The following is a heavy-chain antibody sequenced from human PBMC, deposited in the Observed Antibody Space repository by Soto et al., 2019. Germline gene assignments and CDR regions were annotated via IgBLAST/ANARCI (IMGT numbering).Heavy chain of an antibody. CDR2: INPADSDV. CDR3: ARHSREEKGWTIRRLDY. Sequence: GESLKISCEASGYSFTSNWIGWVRQMPGKGLEWMGIINPADSDVKYSPSFQGQVTISADKSISTVYLQWSSLQASDTAMYYRARHSREEKGWTIRRLDYWGQGTLVTVSS. V-gene: IGHV5-51*01. J-gene: IGHJ4*02. D-gene: IGHD2-2*01. CDR1: GYSFTSNW.